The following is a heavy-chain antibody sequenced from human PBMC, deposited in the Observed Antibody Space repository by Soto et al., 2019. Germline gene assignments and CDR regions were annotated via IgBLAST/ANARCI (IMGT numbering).Heavy chain of an antibody. V-gene: IGHV1-69*13. Sequence: SVKVSCKASGGTFSSYAISWVRQAPGQGLEWMGGIIPIFGTADYAQKFQGRVTITADESTSTAYMELSSLRSEDTAVYYCARLYSGYDRAYYYYGMDVWGQGTTVTVSS. J-gene: IGHJ6*02. CDR3: ARLYSGYDRAYYYYGMDV. CDR2: IIPIFGTA. D-gene: IGHD5-12*01. CDR1: GGTFSSYA.